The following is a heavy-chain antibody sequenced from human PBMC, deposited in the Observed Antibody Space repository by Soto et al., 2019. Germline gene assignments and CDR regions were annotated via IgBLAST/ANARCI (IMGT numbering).Heavy chain of an antibody. CDR2: IIPILGIA. Sequence: GASVKVSCKASGGTFSSYTISWVRQAPGQGLEWMGRIIPILGIANYAQKFQGRVTITADKSTSTAYMELSSLRSEDTAVYYCARSYPRGSTNADFDYWGQGPLVTVSS. V-gene: IGHV1-69*02. J-gene: IGHJ4*02. CDR3: ARSYPRGSTNADFDY. CDR1: GGTFSSYT. D-gene: IGHD2-2*01.